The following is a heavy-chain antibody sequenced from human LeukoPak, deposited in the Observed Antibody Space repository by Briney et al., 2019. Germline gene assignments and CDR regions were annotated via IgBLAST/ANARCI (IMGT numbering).Heavy chain of an antibody. D-gene: IGHD3-3*01. CDR3: ARGSRFGVVERDAFDI. CDR2: ISISSNYI. Sequence: GGSLRLSCAVSGFTFSSYEMNWVRQAPGKGLEWVSSISISSNYIYYTDSVKGRFTISRDNAKSSLYLKMNSLRAEDTAVYYCARGSRFGVVERDAFDIWGQGTMVTVSS. CDR1: GFTFSSYE. V-gene: IGHV3-21*01. J-gene: IGHJ3*02.